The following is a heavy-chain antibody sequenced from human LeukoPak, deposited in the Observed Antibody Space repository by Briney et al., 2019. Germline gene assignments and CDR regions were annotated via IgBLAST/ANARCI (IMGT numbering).Heavy chain of an antibody. D-gene: IGHD3-22*01. Sequence: GGSLRLSCAASGSTFSSYAMHWVRQAPGKGLEWVAVISYDGSNKYYADSVKGRFTISRDNSKNTLYLQMNSLRAEDTAVYYCARSMAGYYYDSSGPLDYWGQGALVTVSS. CDR1: GSTFSSYA. CDR3: ARSMAGYYYDSSGPLDY. J-gene: IGHJ4*02. V-gene: IGHV3-30*04. CDR2: ISYDGSNK.